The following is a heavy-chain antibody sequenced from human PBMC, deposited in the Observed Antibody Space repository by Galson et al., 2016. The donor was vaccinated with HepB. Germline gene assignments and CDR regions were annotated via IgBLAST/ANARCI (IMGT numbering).Heavy chain of an antibody. Sequence: ETLSLTCAVSGGSTSSSNWWSWVRQPPGKGLEWIGEIYHSGSTNYNPSLNSRVTISVDKSKNQFYLKLRAVTAADTAVYYCARNVLPTGRYLALLIDYYGLDVWGQGTTVTVSS. J-gene: IGHJ6*02. V-gene: IGHV4-4*02. CDR1: GGSTSSSNW. CDR3: ARNVLPTGRYLALLIDYYGLDV. D-gene: IGHD3-3*01. CDR2: IYHSGST.